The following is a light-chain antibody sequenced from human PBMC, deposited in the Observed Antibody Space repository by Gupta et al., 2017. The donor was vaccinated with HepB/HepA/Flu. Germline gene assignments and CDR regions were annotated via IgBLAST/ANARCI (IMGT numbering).Light chain of an antibody. J-gene: IGKJ3*01. Sequence: DIQMTQSPSSLSASVGDRVTITCRASQSISSYLNWYQQKPGKAPKLLIYAASSLQSWVPSRFSGSGSGTDFTLTISSLQPEDFATYYCQQGFTFGPGTKVDIK. CDR3: QQGFT. CDR1: QSISSY. V-gene: IGKV1-39*01. CDR2: AAS.